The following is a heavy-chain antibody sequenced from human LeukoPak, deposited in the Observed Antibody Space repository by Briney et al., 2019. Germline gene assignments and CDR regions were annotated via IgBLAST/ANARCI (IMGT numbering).Heavy chain of an antibody. J-gene: IGHJ4*02. D-gene: IGHD2-15*01. Sequence: GASVKVSCKASGYTFTSYGISWVRQAPGQGLEWMGWISAYNGNTNYAQKLQGRVTITADKSTSTAYMELSSLRSEDTAVYYCAPYCSGGSCAAVNLGYWGQGTLVTVSS. CDR2: ISAYNGNT. CDR1: GYTFTSYG. V-gene: IGHV1-18*01. CDR3: APYCSGGSCAAVNLGY.